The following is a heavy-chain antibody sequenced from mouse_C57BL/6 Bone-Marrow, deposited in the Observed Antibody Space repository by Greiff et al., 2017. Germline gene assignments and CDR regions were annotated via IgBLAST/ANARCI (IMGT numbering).Heavy chain of an antibody. CDR2: ISSGSSTI. CDR3: AKGARGSSHWFAY. J-gene: IGHJ3*01. D-gene: IGHD1-1*01. CDR1: GFTFSDYG. Sequence: EVMLVESGGGLVKPGGSLKLSCAASGFTFSDYGMHWVRQAPEKGLEWVAYISSGSSTIYYADTVKGRFTISRDNAKNTLFLQMTSLRSEDTAMYYCAKGARGSSHWFAYWGQGTLVTVSA. V-gene: IGHV5-17*01.